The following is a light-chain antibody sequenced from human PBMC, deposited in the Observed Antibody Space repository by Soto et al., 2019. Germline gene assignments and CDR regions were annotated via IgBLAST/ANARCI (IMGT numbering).Light chain of an antibody. CDR3: LLFYGGAQV. V-gene: IGLV7-43*01. J-gene: IGLJ3*02. CDR2: SIS. Sequence: QAVVTQEPSLTVSPGETVTLTCASSTGAVTSGYYPNWFQQKPGQAPRPLIYSISNKHSWTPARFSGSLLGDKAALTLSGVHPEDAAEYYCLLFYGGAQVFGGGTKLTVL. CDR1: TGAVTSGYY.